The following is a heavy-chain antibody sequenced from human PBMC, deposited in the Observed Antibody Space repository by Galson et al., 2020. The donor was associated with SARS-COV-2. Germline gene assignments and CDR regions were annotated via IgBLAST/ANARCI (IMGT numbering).Heavy chain of an antibody. D-gene: IGHD2-15*01. V-gene: IGHV4-59*08. J-gene: IGHJ6*02. CDR3: ARDTPNYGMDV. Sequence: SETLSLTCTVSGGSITGYYWTWIRQPPGKGLEWIGNVYYTGSTKNNPSLKSRVTISVDTSRNQFFLKLSSVTAADTAVYYCARDTPNYGMDVWGQGTTVTVSS. CDR1: GGSITGYY. CDR2: VYYTGST.